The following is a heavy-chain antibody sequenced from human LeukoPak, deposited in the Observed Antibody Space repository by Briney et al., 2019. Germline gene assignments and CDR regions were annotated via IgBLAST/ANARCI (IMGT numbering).Heavy chain of an antibody. D-gene: IGHD3-22*01. Sequence: GGSLRLSCAASAPTFSNFEMNWVRQAPGKGLEWVSYISHSGKTIYYANSVKGRFTISRDNAKNSLYLQMNSLRAEDTAVYYCARVSPYDSTAANNDPWGQGTLVTVSS. J-gene: IGHJ5*02. CDR2: ISHSGKTI. CDR3: ARVSPYDSTAANNDP. V-gene: IGHV3-48*03. CDR1: APTFSNFE.